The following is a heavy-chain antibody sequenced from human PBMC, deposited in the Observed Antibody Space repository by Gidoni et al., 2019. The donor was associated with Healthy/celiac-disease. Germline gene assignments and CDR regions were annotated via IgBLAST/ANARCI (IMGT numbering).Heavy chain of an antibody. CDR1: GFTFSHYW. Sequence: EVQPVESGGGLVQPGGSLRPSRAASGFTFSHYWMSWVRPAPGKGLEWVANIKQDGSEKYYVDSGKGRFTISRDNAKNSLYLQMNSLRAEDTAVYYCAREYSDYDFWSGYYRWEGFDYWGQGTLVTVSS. CDR3: AREYSDYDFWSGYYRWEGFDY. V-gene: IGHV3-7*01. J-gene: IGHJ4*02. D-gene: IGHD3-3*01. CDR2: IKQDGSEK.